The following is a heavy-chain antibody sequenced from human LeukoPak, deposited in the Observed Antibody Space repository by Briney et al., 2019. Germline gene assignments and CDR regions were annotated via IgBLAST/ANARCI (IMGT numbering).Heavy chain of an antibody. CDR1: GGSISSYY. Sequence: SETLSLTCTVSGGSISSYYWSWIRQPPGKGLEWIAYIHYSGGSNYNPSLKSRVTMSVDTSKNQFSLKLSSVTAADTAVYYCARASYYYEKRNYYYYMDVWGKGTTVTVSS. V-gene: IGHV4-59*01. D-gene: IGHD3-22*01. CDR2: IHYSGGS. CDR3: ARASYYYEKRNYYYYMDV. J-gene: IGHJ6*03.